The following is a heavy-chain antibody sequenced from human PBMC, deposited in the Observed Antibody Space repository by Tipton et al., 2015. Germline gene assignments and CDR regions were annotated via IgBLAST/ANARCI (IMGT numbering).Heavy chain of an antibody. D-gene: IGHD3-3*01. Sequence: LRLSCAVYGGSFGAYYWSWIRQSPGTGLEWIGEINRRGSTNYNPSLKSRVTISVDTSKIQFSLKLTSVTAADTAVYYCARTDYDLWSGYYTGWFDPWGQGTLVTVSS. CDR3: ARTDYDLWSGYYTGWFDP. CDR1: GGSFGAYY. V-gene: IGHV4-34*01. J-gene: IGHJ5*02. CDR2: INRRGST.